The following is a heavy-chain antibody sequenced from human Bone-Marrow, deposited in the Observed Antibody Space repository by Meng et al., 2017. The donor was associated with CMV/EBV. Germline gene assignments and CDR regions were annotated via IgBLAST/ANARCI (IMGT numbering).Heavy chain of an antibody. CDR3: ARERGRQQLVVDY. V-gene: IGHV1-69*04. D-gene: IGHD6-13*01. CDR2: IIPILGIS. Sequence: SVKVSCKASGGTFSSYTISWVRQAPGQGLEWLGRIIPILGISTYAQKFQGRVTIVADKPTSTAYMELSSLISEDPAVYYCARERGRQQLVVDYWGQGTLVTVSS. CDR1: GGTFSSYT. J-gene: IGHJ4*02.